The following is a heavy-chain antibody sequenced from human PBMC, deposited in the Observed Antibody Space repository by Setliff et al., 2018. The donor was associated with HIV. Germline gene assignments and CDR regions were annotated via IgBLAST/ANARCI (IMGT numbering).Heavy chain of an antibody. CDR2: VKPDGSGI. Sequence: PGGSLRLSCAASGFIFSTSWMSWVRQAPGKGPEWVANVKPDGSGIYYVDSVKGRFTISRDNAKNSLYLDMSSLRAEDTAVYYCARGHVGAFDIWGQGTMVTVSS. CDR3: ARGHVGAFDI. V-gene: IGHV3-7*01. J-gene: IGHJ3*02. CDR1: GFIFSTSW.